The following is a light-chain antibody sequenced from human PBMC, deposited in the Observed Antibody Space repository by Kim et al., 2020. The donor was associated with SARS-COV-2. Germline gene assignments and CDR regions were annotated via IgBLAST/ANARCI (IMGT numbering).Light chain of an antibody. Sequence: PGGTVTLTWASSDGAVTIGYYSIWFQQKPGQVPRALIQNTNKKRSWTPARFSGSLLGGKAALTLSAVQPEDEADYYCLLYYRAIWVFGGGTQLTVL. CDR3: LLYYRAIWV. J-gene: IGLJ3*02. CDR2: NTN. V-gene: IGLV7-43*01. CDR1: DGAVTIGYY.